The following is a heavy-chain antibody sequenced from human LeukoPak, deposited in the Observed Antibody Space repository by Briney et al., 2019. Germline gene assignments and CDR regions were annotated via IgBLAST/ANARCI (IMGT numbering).Heavy chain of an antibody. CDR2: IRDSGEA. CDR3: ARDRAALQDWVEFDP. CDR1: GFRVSDYY. J-gene: IGHJ5*02. D-gene: IGHD3/OR15-3a*01. V-gene: IGHV3-66*03. Sequence: PGGSLRLSCAVSGFRVSDYYMSWVLQAPGKGPEWVGLIRDSGEAFYADFVRGRFAISRDESENTLYLQMNSLRVEDTAVYFCARDRAALQDWVEFDPWGQGTPVIVSS.